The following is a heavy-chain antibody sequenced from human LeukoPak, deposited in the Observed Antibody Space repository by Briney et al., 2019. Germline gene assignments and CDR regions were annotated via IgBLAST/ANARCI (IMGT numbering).Heavy chain of an antibody. CDR2: IRYDGGNN. CDR3: ARMFGVFGSDWFDP. V-gene: IGHV3-30*02. J-gene: IGHJ5*02. CDR1: GFSFSRYG. Sequence: GGSLRLSCAASGFSFSRYGMHWVRQAPGKGLEWVAFIRYDGGNNYYADSVKGRFTISRDNSKNTLYLQMNSLRAEDTAVYYCARMFGVFGSDWFDPWGQGTLVTVSS. D-gene: IGHD3-10*02.